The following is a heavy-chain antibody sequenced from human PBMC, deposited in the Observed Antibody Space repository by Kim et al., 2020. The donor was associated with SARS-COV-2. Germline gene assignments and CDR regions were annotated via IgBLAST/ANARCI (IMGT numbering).Heavy chain of an antibody. Sequence: SEKDYVDSGKGRFTISRDNAKNSLYLQMNSLRAEDTAVYYCGRGSGEWGDYWGQGTLVTVSS. CDR3: GRGSGEWGDY. V-gene: IGHV3-7*01. D-gene: IGHD7-27*01. J-gene: IGHJ4*02. CDR2: SEK.